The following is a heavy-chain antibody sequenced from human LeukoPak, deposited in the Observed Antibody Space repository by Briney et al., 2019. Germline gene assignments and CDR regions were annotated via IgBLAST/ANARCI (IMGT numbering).Heavy chain of an antibody. CDR2: IWHDGSNK. Sequence: GGSLRLSCAASGFTLSSYGMHWVRQAPGKGLEWVAVIWHDGSNKYYADSVKGRFTISRDNSKNTLYLQMNSLRAEDTAVYYCARGFAAPAAMYFDYWGQGTLVTVSS. CDR1: GFTLSSYG. D-gene: IGHD2-2*01. CDR3: ARGFAAPAAMYFDY. J-gene: IGHJ4*02. V-gene: IGHV3-33*01.